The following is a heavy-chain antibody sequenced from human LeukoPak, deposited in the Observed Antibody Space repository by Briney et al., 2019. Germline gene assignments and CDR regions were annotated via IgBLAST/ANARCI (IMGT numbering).Heavy chain of an antibody. D-gene: IGHD4-11*01. Sequence: SETLSLTCTVSGGSISSSSYYWGWIRQPPGKGLEWIRSIYYSGSTYYNPSLKSRVTISVDTSKNQFSLKLSSVTAADTAVYYCAGTTTVGYYYYMDVWGKGTTVTVSS. J-gene: IGHJ6*03. CDR1: GGSISSSSYY. CDR2: IYYSGST. V-gene: IGHV4-39*07. CDR3: AGTTTVGYYYYMDV.